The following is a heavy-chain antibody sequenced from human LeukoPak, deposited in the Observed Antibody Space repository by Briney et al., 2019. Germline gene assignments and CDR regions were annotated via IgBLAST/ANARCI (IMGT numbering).Heavy chain of an antibody. J-gene: IGHJ5*02. CDR2: INHSGST. Sequence: SETLSLTCAVYGGSFSGYYWSWIRQPPGKGLEWIGEINHSGSTSYNPSLKRRVTMSLDASKNQFSLELNSVTPADTAVYYCARGGNYWPQWWFDPWGRGTLVSVSS. V-gene: IGHV4-34*01. CDR1: GGSFSGYY. D-gene: IGHD1-26*01. CDR3: ARGGNYWPQWWFDP.